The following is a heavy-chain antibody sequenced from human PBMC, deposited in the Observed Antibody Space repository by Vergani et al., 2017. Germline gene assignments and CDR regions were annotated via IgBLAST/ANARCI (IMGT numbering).Heavy chain of an antibody. CDR2: TYYRSKWYN. D-gene: IGHD6-19*01. V-gene: IGHV6-1*01. Sequence: QVQLQQSGPGLVKPSQTLSLTCAISGDSVSSNSAAWNWIRQSPSRGLEWLGRTYYRSKWYNDYAVSVKSRITINPDTSKNQFSLQLNSVTPEDTAVYYCARAMLRIAVAGNWIAYYGMDVWGQGTTVTVSS. CDR1: GDSVSSNSAA. CDR3: ARAMLRIAVAGNWIAYYGMDV. J-gene: IGHJ6*02.